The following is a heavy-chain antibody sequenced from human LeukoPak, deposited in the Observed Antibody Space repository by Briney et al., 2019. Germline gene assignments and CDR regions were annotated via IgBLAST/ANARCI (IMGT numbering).Heavy chain of an antibody. D-gene: IGHD2-2*01. Sequence: GGSLRLSCAASGFTFSSYAMSWVRQAPGKGLEWVSAISGSGGSTYYADSVKGRFTISRDNSKNTLYLQMNSLRAEDTAVYYCAKHPLGYCSSTSYYVFDYWGQGTLVTVSS. J-gene: IGHJ4*02. CDR2: ISGSGGST. CDR1: GFTFSSYA. CDR3: AKHPLGYCSSTSYYVFDY. V-gene: IGHV3-23*01.